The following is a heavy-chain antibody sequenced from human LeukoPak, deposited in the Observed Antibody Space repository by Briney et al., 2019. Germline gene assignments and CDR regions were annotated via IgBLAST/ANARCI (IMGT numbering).Heavy chain of an antibody. CDR3: AKDISMLEYAFDI. V-gene: IGHV3-9*03. CDR2: ISWNSGSI. Sequence: GGSLRLSCAASGFTFSSYAMSWVRQAPGKGLEWVSGISWNSGSIGYADSVKGRFTISRDNAKNSLYLQMNSLRAEDMALYYCAKDISMLEYAFDIWGQGTMVTVSS. J-gene: IGHJ3*02. CDR1: GFTFSSYA. D-gene: IGHD2-21*01.